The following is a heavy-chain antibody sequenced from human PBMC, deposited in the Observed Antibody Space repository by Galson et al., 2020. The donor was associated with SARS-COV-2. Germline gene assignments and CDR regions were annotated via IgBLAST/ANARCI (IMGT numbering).Heavy chain of an antibody. Sequence: GESLKISCAASGFTFSSSNMNWVRQAPGKGLEWVSSISSRSTYIYYADSVKGRFTISRDNAKNSLYLQMNSLRAEDTAVYYCAREGGQQVDYYYYYMDLWGKGTTVTVSS. J-gene: IGHJ6*03. V-gene: IGHV3-21*01. CDR3: AREGGQQVDYYYYYMDL. CDR2: ISSRSTYI. CDR1: GFTFSSSN. D-gene: IGHD6-13*01.